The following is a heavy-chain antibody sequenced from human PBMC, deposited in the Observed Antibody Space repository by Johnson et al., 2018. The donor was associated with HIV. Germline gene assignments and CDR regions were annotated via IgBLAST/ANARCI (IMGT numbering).Heavy chain of an antibody. CDR3: AREWIQLWFGAFDI. CDR2: IRSKANSYAT. CDR1: GFTFSGSA. J-gene: IGHJ3*02. Sequence: VQLVESGGGLVQPGGSLKLSCAASGFTFSGSAMHWVRQASGKGLEWVGRIRSKANSYATAYAASVKGRFTISRDDSKNTAYLQMNSLRAEDTAVYYCAREWIQLWFGAFDIWGQGTMVTVSS. D-gene: IGHD5-18*01. V-gene: IGHV3-73*02.